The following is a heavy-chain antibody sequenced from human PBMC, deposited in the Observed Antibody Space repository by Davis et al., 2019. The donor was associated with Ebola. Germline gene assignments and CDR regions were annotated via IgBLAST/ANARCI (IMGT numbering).Heavy chain of an antibody. CDR3: SRRDIVVVASRSRDYYYYGMDV. CDR2: FSAYNGNT. V-gene: IGHV1-18*01. CDR1: GYTFTSYG. D-gene: IGHD2-15*01. Sequence: ASATVSCKASGYTFTSYGISWVRQAPGQELEWMGWFSAYNGNTNYAQKLQGRVTMTTDTSTSTAYMELRSLRSDDTAVYYCSRRDIVVVASRSRDYYYYGMDVWGQGTTVTVSS. J-gene: IGHJ6*02.